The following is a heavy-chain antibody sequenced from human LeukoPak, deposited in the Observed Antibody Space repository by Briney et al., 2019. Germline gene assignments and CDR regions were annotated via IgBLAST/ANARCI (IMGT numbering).Heavy chain of an antibody. J-gene: IGHJ4*02. Sequence: SETLSLTCTVSGGSISSSSYCWGWIRQPPGKGLESIGSIYYSGSTYYNPSLKSRVTISVDTSKNQFSLKLSSVTAADTAVYYCARRSGIAAVGSDFDYWGQGTLVTVSS. CDR1: GGSISSSSYC. CDR3: ARRSGIAAVGSDFDY. CDR2: IYYSGST. D-gene: IGHD6-13*01. V-gene: IGHV4-39*01.